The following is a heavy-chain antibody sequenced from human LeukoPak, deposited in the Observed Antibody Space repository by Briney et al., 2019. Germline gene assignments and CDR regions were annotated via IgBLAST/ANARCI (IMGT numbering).Heavy chain of an antibody. D-gene: IGHD3-10*01. CDR1: GFTFSSYE. J-gene: IGHJ4*02. CDR3: ASTSTSLWFGGHSERSYFGY. CDR2: ISSSGSTI. Sequence: GGSLRLSCAASGFTFSSYEMNWVRQAPGKGLEWVSYISSSGSTIYYADSVKGRFTISRDNAKNSLYLQMNSLRAEDTAVYYCASTSTSLWFGGHSERSYFGYWGQGTLVTVSS. V-gene: IGHV3-48*03.